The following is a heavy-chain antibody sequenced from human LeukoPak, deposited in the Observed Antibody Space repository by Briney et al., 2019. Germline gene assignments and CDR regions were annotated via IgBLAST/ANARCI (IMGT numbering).Heavy chain of an antibody. CDR3: VRDATRGGDLDH. D-gene: IGHD2-21*01. CDR1: GFTFSDYW. CDR2: IKVDGSEK. Sequence: GGSRRLSCAASGFTFSDYWMMWVRQAPGKGLEWVAQIKVDGSEKYYVDSVRGRFTISRDNAKNSLDLQMNTLRVEDTAVYYCVRDATRGGDLDHWGQGTLVTVSS. J-gene: IGHJ5*02. V-gene: IGHV3-7*01.